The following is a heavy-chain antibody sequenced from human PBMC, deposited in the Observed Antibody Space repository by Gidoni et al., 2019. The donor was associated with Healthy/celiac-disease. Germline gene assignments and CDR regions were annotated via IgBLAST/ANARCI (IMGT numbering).Heavy chain of an antibody. CDR3: ARQYSNNDAFDI. D-gene: IGHD6-6*01. J-gene: IGHJ3*02. CDR1: AFTFSAYY. CDR2: ISSSGSTI. Sequence: QVQLVESGGGLVKPGVSLRLSCPASAFTFSAYYMCWIRQDPGKGLEWVSYISSSGSTIYYADSVKGRFTISRDNAKNSLYLQMNSLRAEDTAVYYCARQYSNNDAFDIWGQGTMVTVSS. V-gene: IGHV3-11*01.